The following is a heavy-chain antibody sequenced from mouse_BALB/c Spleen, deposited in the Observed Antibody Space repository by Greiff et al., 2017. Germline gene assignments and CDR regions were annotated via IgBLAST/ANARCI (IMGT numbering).Heavy chain of an antibody. CDR3: ARGAGKGGYYAMDY. J-gene: IGHJ4*01. V-gene: IGHV5-4*02. Sequence: DVHLVESGGGLVKPGGSLKLSCAASGFTFSDYYMYWVRQTPEKRLEWVATISDGGSYTYYPDSVKGRFTISRDNAKNNLYLQMSSLKSEDTAMYYCARGAGKGGYYAMDYWGQGTSVTVSS. CDR2: ISDGGSYT. D-gene: IGHD3-3*01. CDR1: GFTFSDYY.